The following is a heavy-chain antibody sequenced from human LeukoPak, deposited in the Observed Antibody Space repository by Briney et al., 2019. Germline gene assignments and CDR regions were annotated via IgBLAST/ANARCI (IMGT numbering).Heavy chain of an antibody. J-gene: IGHJ6*02. CDR2: ISVHNGNP. V-gene: IGHV1-18*01. Sequence: ASVKVSCKASGYIFSKYDISWVRQAPGQGLEWMGWISVHNGNPNYAQKLQGRVTMTTDTSTTTAYMELRSLRSDDTAVYYCARETYYDILTGYVDYYGMDVWGQGTTVTVSS. D-gene: IGHD3-9*01. CDR3: ARETYYDILTGYVDYYGMDV. CDR1: GYIFSKYD.